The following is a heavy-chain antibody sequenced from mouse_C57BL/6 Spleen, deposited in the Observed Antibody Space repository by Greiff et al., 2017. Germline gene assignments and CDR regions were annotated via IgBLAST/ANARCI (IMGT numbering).Heavy chain of an antibody. CDR2: ISSGSSTI. V-gene: IGHV5-17*01. CDR1: GFTFSDYG. CDR3: ARVDYDYGWFAY. Sequence: EVQVVESGGGLVKPGGSLKLSCAASGFTFSDYGMHWVRQAPEKGLEWVAYISSGSSTIYYADTVKGRFTISRDNAKNTLFLQMTSLRSEDTAMYYCARVDYDYGWFAYWGQGTLVTVSA. D-gene: IGHD2-4*01. J-gene: IGHJ3*01.